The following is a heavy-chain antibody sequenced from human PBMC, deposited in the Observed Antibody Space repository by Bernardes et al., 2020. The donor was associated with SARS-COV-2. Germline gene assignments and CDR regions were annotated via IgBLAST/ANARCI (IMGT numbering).Heavy chain of an antibody. CDR3: AKGLGGSYRNWFDP. V-gene: IGHV3-30*18. D-gene: IGHD1-26*01. CDR2: ISYDGSNK. J-gene: IGHJ5*02. Sequence: GGSLRLSCAASGFTFSSYGMHWVRQAPGKGLEWVAVISYDGSNKYYADSVKGRFTISRDNSKNTLYLQMNSLRAEDTAVYYCAKGLGGSYRNWFDPWGQGTLVTVSS. CDR1: GFTFSSYG.